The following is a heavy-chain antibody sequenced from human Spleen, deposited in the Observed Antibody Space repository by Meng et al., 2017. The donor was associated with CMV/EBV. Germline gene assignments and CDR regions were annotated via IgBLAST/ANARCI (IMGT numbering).Heavy chain of an antibody. CDR2: ISNDGIHI. D-gene: IGHD4-17*01. J-gene: IGHJ6*02. CDR1: GFIFSSYS. CDR3: ARELSPSTVTTRDYGMDV. Sequence: GESLKISCAASGFIFSSYSLNWVRQAPGKGLEWVAVISNDGIHIYYADSVKGRFTISRDNSKNTLYLQMNSLRADDTAVYACARELSPSTVTTRDYGMDVWGQGTTVTVSS. V-gene: IGHV3-30*04.